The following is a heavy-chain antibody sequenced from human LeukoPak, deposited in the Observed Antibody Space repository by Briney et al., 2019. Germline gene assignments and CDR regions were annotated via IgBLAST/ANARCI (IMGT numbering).Heavy chain of an antibody. D-gene: IGHD3-10*01. CDR1: GGSISSGDYY. CDR2: IYYSGST. Sequence: SETLSLTCTVSGGSISSGDYYWNWIRQPPGKGLEWIGYIYYSGSTYYNPSLKSRVTISVDTSKNQFSLKLSSVTAADTAVYYCARADRVRGVRIDYWGHGSLVTVSS. J-gene: IGHJ4*01. CDR3: ARADRVRGVRIDY. V-gene: IGHV4-30-4*01.